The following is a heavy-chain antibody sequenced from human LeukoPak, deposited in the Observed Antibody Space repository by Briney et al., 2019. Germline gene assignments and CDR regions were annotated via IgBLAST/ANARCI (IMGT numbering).Heavy chain of an antibody. D-gene: IGHD3-22*01. CDR2: INPNNGGT. J-gene: IGHJ4*02. CDR1: GYTITGYY. CDR3: GRDHQYYYDSSGYADY. Sequence: ASVRVSCKAFGYTITGYYIHWVRQAPGQGLEWMGWINPNNGGTNSAQKFQGRVTMTRDTSIGTAYMELNRLTYDDTAVYYCGRDHQYYYDSSGYADYWGQGTLVTVSS. V-gene: IGHV1-2*02.